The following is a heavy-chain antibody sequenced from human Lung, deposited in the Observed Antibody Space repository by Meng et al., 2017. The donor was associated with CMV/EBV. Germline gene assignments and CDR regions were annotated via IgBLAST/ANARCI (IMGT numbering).Heavy chain of an antibody. D-gene: IGHD6-19*01. Sequence: ASVXVSXKASGYTFTSFDINWVRQATGQGPEWMGWMNPNSGNTGYAQKFQGRVTLTWDTSISTAYKELSSLRSEDTAVYYCARGPSYSSGFPDCWGQGTLVTVSS. CDR3: ARGPSYSSGFPDC. CDR2: MNPNSGNT. CDR1: GYTFTSFD. J-gene: IGHJ4*02. V-gene: IGHV1-8*02.